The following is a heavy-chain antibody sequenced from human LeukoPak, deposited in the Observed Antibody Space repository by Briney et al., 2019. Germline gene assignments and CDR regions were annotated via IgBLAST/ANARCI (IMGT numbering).Heavy chain of an antibody. V-gene: IGHV4-34*01. J-gene: IGHJ4*02. CDR2: IYYSGST. Sequence: SETLSLTCAVYGGSFSGYYWSWIRQPPGKGLEWIGSIYYSGSTYYNPSLKSRVTISVDTSKNQFSLKLSSVTAADTAVYYCAGFFLWGQGTLVTVSS. D-gene: IGHD2/OR15-2a*01. CDR3: AGFFL. CDR1: GGSFSGYY.